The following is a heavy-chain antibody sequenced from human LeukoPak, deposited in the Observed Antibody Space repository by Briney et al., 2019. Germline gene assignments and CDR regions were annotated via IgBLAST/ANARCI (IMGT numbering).Heavy chain of an antibody. CDR2: IIPIFGTA. V-gene: IGHV1-69*05. CDR3: ASSGLNVVVVAAIDTFDY. D-gene: IGHD2-15*01. CDR1: GGTFSSYA. Sequence: ASVKVSCKASGGTFSSYAISWVRQAPRQGLEWMGRIIPIFGTANYAQKFQGRVTITTDESTSTAYMELSSLRSEDTAVYYCASSGLNVVVVAAIDTFDYWGQGTLVTVSS. J-gene: IGHJ4*02.